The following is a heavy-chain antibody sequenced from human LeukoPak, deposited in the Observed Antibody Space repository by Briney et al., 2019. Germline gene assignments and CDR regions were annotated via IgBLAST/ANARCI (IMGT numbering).Heavy chain of an antibody. CDR2: ISSSSSYT. CDR1: GFTFNDYY. D-gene: IGHD3-10*02. V-gene: IGHV3-11*06. J-gene: IGHJ6*04. CDR3: ARDVRGVIGLDV. Sequence: GGSQRLSCAASGFTFNDYYMTYIRRAPGKGLECVSYISSSSSYTNHADSVKGRLTISRDHPKNSLYLQMNSLRAEDTAVYYCARDVRGVIGLDVWGKGTPVTVSS.